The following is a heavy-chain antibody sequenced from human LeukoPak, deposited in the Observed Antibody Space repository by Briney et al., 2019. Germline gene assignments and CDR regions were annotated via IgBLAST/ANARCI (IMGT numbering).Heavy chain of an antibody. CDR3: ARDLAWDAFAI. CDR2: IHSSSGSI. J-gene: IGHJ3*02. CDR1: GFNFTDYN. V-gene: IGHV3-21*01. Sequence: PGGSLRLSCAASGFNFTDYNMNWVRQAPGKGLEWVSSIHSSSGSIYYADSLKGRFTISRDNAKNSLYLQMNSLRAEDTAVYYCARDLAWDAFAIWGQGTMVTVSS.